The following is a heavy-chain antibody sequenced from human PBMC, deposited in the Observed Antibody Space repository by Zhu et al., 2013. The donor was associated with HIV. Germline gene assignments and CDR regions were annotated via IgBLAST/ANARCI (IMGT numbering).Heavy chain of an antibody. J-gene: IGHJ6*02. V-gene: IGHV1-8*01. Sequence: QVQLVQSGGEVKKPGASVKVSCKASGYTFTSYDINWVRQATGQGLEWMGWMNPNSGNTGYAQKFQGRVTITADESTSTAYMELSSLRSEDTAVYYCARERAGVVNYYYYYGMDVWGQGP. CDR2: MNPNSGNT. CDR3: ARERAGVVNYYYYYGMDV. CDR1: GYTFTSYD. D-gene: IGHD3-3*01.